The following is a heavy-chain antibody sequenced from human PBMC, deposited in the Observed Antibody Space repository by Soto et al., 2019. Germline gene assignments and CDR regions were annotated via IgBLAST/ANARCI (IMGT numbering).Heavy chain of an antibody. V-gene: IGHV3-30-3*01. Sequence: GGSLRLSCAASGFTFSSYAMHWVRQAPGKGLEWVAVISYDGSNKYYADSVKGRFTISRDNSKNTLYLQMNSLRAEDTAVYYCARDSFGPDSSGWPDYWGQGTLVTVSS. D-gene: IGHD6-19*01. CDR3: ARDSFGPDSSGWPDY. CDR2: ISYDGSNK. CDR1: GFTFSSYA. J-gene: IGHJ4*02.